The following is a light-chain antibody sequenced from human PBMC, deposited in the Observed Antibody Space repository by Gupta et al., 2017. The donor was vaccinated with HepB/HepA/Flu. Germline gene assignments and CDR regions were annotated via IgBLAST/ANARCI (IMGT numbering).Light chain of an antibody. CDR1: SSNIGDHS. CDR3: ATGDVSRSAWV. V-gene: IGLV1-44*01. CDR2: NNS. J-gene: IGLJ3*02. Sequence: SVLTQSPSASGTPGQWVTISCSGSSSNIGDHSVNWYQQLPGTAPKLLINNNSQRPSGVPERFSGSKYGTSAALAISGLQAEDEGDYYCATGDVSRSAWVFGGGTRLTVL.